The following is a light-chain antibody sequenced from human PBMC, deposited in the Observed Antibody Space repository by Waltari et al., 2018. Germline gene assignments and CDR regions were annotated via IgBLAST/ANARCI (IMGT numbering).Light chain of an antibody. CDR3: AGWDDSLRVRGV. V-gene: IGLV1-47*01. J-gene: IGLJ3*02. Sequence: QSVLTQPPSASGTPGQTVIISCSGSSSNIGANFVYWYQQFPGTAPKLLIYRTTQRASGVPDRFSASKSGTSASLAISGLRSEDEADYYCAGWDDSLRVRGVFGGGTKLTVL. CDR2: RTT. CDR1: SSNIGANF.